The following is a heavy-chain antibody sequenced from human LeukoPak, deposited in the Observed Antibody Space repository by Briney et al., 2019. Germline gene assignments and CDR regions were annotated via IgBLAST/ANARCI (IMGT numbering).Heavy chain of an antibody. V-gene: IGHV4-61*08. CDR3: ARVSHSSSWYYSDY. J-gene: IGHJ4*02. CDR1: GGSISSGDYY. D-gene: IGHD6-13*01. Sequence: SETLSLTCTVSGGSISSGDYYWSWIRQPPGKGLEWIGYIYYSGSTNYNPSLKSRVTISVDTSKNQFSLKLSSVTAADTAVYYCARVSHSSSWYYSDYWGQGTLVTVSS. CDR2: IYYSGST.